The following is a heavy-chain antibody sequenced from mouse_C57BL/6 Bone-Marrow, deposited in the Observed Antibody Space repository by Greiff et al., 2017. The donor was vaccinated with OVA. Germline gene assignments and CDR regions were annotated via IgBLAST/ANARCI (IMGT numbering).Heavy chain of an antibody. CDR3: ARSSIYDGYDYLED. Sequence: VQLQESGAELVKPGASVKLSCKASGYTFTSYWMQWVKQRPGQGLEWIGEIDPSDSYTNYNQKFKGKATLTVDTSSSKAYKQVSSLASEESAVNDGARSSIYDGYDYLEDGGKGTTRTGAS. CDR2: IDPSDSYT. J-gene: IGHJ2*01. V-gene: IGHV1-50*01. D-gene: IGHD2-3*01. CDR1: GYTFTSYW.